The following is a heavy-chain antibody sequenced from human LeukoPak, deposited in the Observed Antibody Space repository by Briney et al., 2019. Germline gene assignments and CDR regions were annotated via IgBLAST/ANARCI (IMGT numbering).Heavy chain of an antibody. V-gene: IGHV3-30*03. D-gene: IGHD6-6*01. Sequence: PGGSLRLSCAASGFTLSCYGMHWVRQAPDKGLEWVAVMSYDASNKYYVDSVKGRFTTSRDNSKNTLYLQMNSLRAEDTAVYYCARDPPSAYTSPWFYFDYWGQGTLVTVSS. CDR3: ARDPPSAYTSPWFYFDY. J-gene: IGHJ4*02. CDR2: MSYDASNK. CDR1: GFTLSCYG.